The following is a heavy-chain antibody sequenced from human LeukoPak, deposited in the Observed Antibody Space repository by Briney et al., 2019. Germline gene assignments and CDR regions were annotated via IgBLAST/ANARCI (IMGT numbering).Heavy chain of an antibody. Sequence: SQTLSLTCAVSGGSISSGGYSWSWIRQPPGKGLEWIGYIYHSGSTYHNPSLKSRVTISVDRSKNQFSLKLSSVTAADTAVYYCARGIAARPAPDYWGQGTLVTVSS. CDR2: IYHSGST. CDR1: GGSISSGGYS. CDR3: ARGIAARPAPDY. V-gene: IGHV4-30-2*01. D-gene: IGHD6-6*01. J-gene: IGHJ4*02.